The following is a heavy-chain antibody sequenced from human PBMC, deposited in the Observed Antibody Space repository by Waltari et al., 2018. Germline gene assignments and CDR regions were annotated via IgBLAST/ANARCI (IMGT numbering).Heavy chain of an antibody. CDR2: IKQDGSEK. D-gene: IGHD6-13*01. V-gene: IGHV3-7*01. Sequence: EVQLVESGGDLVQPGGSLRLSCAASGFTFRNSWMSWVRQAPGKGREWVANIKQDGSEKYYVDSVKGRFTISIDNAKNSLYLQMNSLRAEDTAVYYCARNSRTMDVWGQGTTVTVSS. CDR3: ARNSRTMDV. CDR1: GFTFRNSW. J-gene: IGHJ6*02.